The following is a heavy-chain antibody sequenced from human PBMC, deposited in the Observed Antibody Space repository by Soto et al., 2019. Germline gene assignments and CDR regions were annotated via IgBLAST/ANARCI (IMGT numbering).Heavy chain of an antibody. V-gene: IGHV3-33*05. J-gene: IGHJ4*02. Sequence: QVQLVESGGGVVQPGTSLRLSCVGSGFTFRSYVIHWVRQAPGKGLEWVALTSYDGSNNFYGDSVKGRFTISRHNSRNTVEQQMDSLRFEDTALYYFARWGTTGGLDVCGQGTLVFVSS. D-gene: IGHD4-17*01. CDR1: GFTFRSYV. CDR3: ARWGTTGGLDV. CDR2: TSYDGSNN.